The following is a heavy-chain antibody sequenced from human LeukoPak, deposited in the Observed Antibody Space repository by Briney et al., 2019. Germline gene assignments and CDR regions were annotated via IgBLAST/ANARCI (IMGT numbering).Heavy chain of an antibody. Sequence: GESLKISCKGSGYSFTSYWIGWVRQMPGKGLEWMGIIYPGDSDTRYSPSFQGQVTISADKSISAAYLQWSSLKASDTAMYYCARAKYYGSGSYPPSAGYWGQGTLVTVSS. CDR2: IYPGDSDT. CDR3: ARAKYYGSGSYPPSAGY. CDR1: GYSFTSYW. V-gene: IGHV5-51*01. D-gene: IGHD3-10*01. J-gene: IGHJ4*02.